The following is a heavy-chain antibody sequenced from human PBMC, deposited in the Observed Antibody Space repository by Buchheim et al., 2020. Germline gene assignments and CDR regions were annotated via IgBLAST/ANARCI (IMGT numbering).Heavy chain of an antibody. CDR2: IIPMLGIA. Sequence: QVQLVQSGAEVKKPGSSVKVSCKASGGTFSSYAISWVRQAPGQGLEWMGRIIPMLGIANYAKKFQGRVTITADKSTSQAYMELSSLRSEDTAVYYCARGLLEQGGNWFDPWGQGTL. J-gene: IGHJ5*02. CDR3: ARGLLEQGGNWFDP. V-gene: IGHV1-69*04. D-gene: IGHD1/OR15-1a*01. CDR1: GGTFSSYA.